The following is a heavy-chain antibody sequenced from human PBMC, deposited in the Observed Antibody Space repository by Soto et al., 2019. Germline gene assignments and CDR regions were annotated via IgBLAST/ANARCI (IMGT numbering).Heavy chain of an antibody. D-gene: IGHD3-10*01. V-gene: IGHV1-3*01. CDR1: GYTFSAYT. J-gene: IGHJ4*02. Sequence: QAQLVQSGAEMKKPGASVKVSCKATGYTFSAYTMNWVRQAPGQSLEWMGWINAGSGNTQYSQNFQGRVTFTSDASASTAFMELTNLRFEDKAMYYCATDYGSNWRLWGQGTLVSVSS. CDR3: ATDYGSNWRL. CDR2: INAGSGNT.